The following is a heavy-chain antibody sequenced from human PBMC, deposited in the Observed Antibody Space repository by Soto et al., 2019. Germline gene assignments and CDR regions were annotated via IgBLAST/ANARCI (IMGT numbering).Heavy chain of an antibody. D-gene: IGHD4-17*01. CDR2: ISSSSSTI. CDR3: ARDQNYYGDNGGAFDI. J-gene: IGHJ3*02. Sequence: PGGSLRLSCAASGFTFSSYSMNWVRQAPGKGLEWVSYISSSSSTIYYADSVKGRFTISRDNAKNSLYLQMNSLRDEDTAVYYCARDQNYYGDNGGAFDIWGQGTMVTVSS. CDR1: GFTFSSYS. V-gene: IGHV3-48*02.